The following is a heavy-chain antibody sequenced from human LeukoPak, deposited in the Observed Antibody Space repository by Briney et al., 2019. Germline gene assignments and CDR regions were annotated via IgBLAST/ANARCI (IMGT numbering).Heavy chain of an antibody. V-gene: IGHV4-4*07. CDR3: ARPGNYDFWSPYED. J-gene: IGHJ4*02. D-gene: IGHD3-3*01. Sequence: SETLSLTCTVSGGSISTYSWCWMRQAAGKRLEWIGCFYTSMSTNYNPSLKSRVAMSVDTSKNQFSLRLSSVTAADTAVYYCARPGNYDFWSPYEDWGQGSLVTVSS. CDR1: GGSISTYS. CDR2: FYTSMST.